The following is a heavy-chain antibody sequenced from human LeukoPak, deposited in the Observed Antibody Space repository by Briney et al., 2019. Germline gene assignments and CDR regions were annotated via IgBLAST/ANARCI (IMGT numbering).Heavy chain of an antibody. D-gene: IGHD2-21*02. CDR1: GFIFSDYW. V-gene: IGHV3-74*01. Sequence: GGSLRLSCAASGFIFSDYWMHWVRQAPGKGLVWVSRLNSDGSSTIYADSVKGRFAISRDDAKNSLYLQMNSLRDDDTAVYYCARDRDWAFDYWGQGTLVTVSS. J-gene: IGHJ4*02. CDR3: ARDRDWAFDY. CDR2: LNSDGSST.